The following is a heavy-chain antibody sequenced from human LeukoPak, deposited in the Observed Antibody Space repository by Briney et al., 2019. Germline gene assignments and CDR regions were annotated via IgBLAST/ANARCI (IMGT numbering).Heavy chain of an antibody. CDR2: IRSDGSDK. Sequence: GGSLRLSCAASGFSFSSYGMHWVRQAPGKGLEWVAIIRSDGSDKSYTHSVEGRFTISRDNSRNTLYLQMNSLRAEDTAVYYCARASGRSYYYYYYMDVWGKGTTVTVSS. J-gene: IGHJ6*03. D-gene: IGHD6-19*01. V-gene: IGHV3-30*02. CDR1: GFSFSSYG. CDR3: ARASGRSYYYYYYMDV.